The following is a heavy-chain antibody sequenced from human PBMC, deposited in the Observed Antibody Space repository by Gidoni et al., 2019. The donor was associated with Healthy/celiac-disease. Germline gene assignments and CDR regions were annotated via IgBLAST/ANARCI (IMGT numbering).Heavy chain of an antibody. CDR1: GFTVSSYG. CDR2: ISYDGSNK. D-gene: IGHD3-10*01. V-gene: IGHV3-30*18. Sequence: QVQLVESGGGGVQPGRSLRLSGAASGFTVSSYGMHWVRQAPGKGLEWVAVISYDGSNKYYAASVKGRFTISRDNSKNTLYLQMTSLRAEDTAVYYCAKAEVRGVTTDAFDIWGQGTMVTVSS. J-gene: IGHJ3*02. CDR3: AKAEVRGVTTDAFDI.